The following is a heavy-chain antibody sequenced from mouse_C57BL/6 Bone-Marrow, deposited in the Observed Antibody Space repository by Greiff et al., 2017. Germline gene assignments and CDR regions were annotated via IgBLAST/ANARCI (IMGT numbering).Heavy chain of an antibody. D-gene: IGHD2-1*01. V-gene: IGHV5-16*01. J-gene: IGHJ2*01. CDR3: ARVGYYGNHYFDY. Sequence: EVNVVESEGGLVQPGSSMKLSCTASGFTFSDYYMAWVRQVPEKGLEWVANINYDGSSTYYLDSLKSRFIISRDNAKNILYLQMSSLKSEDTATYYCARVGYYGNHYFDYWGQGTTLTVSS. CDR2: INYDGSST. CDR1: GFTFSDYY.